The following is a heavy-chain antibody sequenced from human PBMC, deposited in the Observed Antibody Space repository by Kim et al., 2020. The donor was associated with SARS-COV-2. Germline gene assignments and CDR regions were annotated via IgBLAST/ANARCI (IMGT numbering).Heavy chain of an antibody. D-gene: IGHD6-13*01. J-gene: IGHJ6*02. CDR3: AKDKAAGTVSYFYGMDV. V-gene: IGHV3-23*01. Sequence: KGRFTISRDNSKNTVYLQMDSLRADDTAVYFCAKDKAAGTVSYFYGMDVWGHGTTVTVSS.